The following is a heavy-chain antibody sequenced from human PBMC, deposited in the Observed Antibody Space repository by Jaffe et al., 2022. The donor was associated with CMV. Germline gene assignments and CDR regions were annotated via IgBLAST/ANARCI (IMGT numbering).Heavy chain of an antibody. J-gene: IGHJ6*02. CDR1: GFTFDDYA. CDR2: ISWNSGSI. CDR3: AKDRVPWGIQLWYYGMDV. D-gene: IGHD5-18*01. Sequence: EVQLVESGGGLVQPGRSLRLSCAASGFTFDDYAMHWVRQAPGKGLEWVSGISWNSGSIGYADSVKGRFTISRDNAKNSLYLQMNSLRAEDTALYYCAKDRVPWGIQLWYYGMDVWGQGTTVTVSS. V-gene: IGHV3-9*01.